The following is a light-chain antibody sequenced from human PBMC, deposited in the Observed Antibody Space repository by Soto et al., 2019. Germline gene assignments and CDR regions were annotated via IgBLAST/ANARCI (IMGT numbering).Light chain of an antibody. CDR1: QSVSGS. J-gene: IGKJ2*01. CDR3: QRRSNWVYT. Sequence: EIVLTQSPATLSLSPGERATLSCRASQSVSGSLAWYQQKPGQAPRLLIYDAYNSATGITARFSGSGSGTNFSLTIISVEPEDSAHYYCQRRSNWVYTFGQGTKLASK. V-gene: IGKV3-11*01. CDR2: DAY.